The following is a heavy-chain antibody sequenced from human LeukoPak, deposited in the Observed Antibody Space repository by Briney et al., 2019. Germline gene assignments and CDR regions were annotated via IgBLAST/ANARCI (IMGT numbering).Heavy chain of an antibody. CDR3: ARVWGVVVVATSWFDP. J-gene: IGHJ5*02. CDR2: ISTYNGNT. D-gene: IGHD2-15*01. CDR1: GYAFTSYG. V-gene: IGHV1-18*01. Sequence: GASVKVSCKASGYAFTSYGISWVRQAPGQGLEWMGWISTYNGNTKYAQKLQNRVTMTTDTFTSTAYMQLRSLRSDDTAMYYCARVWGVVVVATSWFDPWGQGTQVTVSS.